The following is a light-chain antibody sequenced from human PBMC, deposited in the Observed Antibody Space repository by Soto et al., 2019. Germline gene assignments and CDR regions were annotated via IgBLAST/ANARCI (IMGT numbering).Light chain of an antibody. CDR2: KAS. CDR1: QSISSW. CDR3: QQYNSYPXT. V-gene: IGKV1-5*03. J-gene: IGKJ2*01. Sequence: DIQMTRSPSTLSASVGDRVTITCRASQSISSWLAWYQQKPGKAPKLLIYKASSLESGVPSRFSGSGSGTEFTLTISSLQPDDFATYYCQQYNSYPXTFGQGTKVDIK.